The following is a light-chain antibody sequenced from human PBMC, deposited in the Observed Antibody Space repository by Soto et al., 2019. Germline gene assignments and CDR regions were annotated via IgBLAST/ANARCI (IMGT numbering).Light chain of an antibody. CDR2: GAS. J-gene: IGKJ3*01. V-gene: IGKV3-20*01. CDR1: QSVSSTY. Sequence: EIVLTQSPGTLSLSPGERATLSCRASQSVSSTYLAWYQHKPGQAPRLLIYGASNRATGIPDRFSGSGSGTDFTLTISRLEPEDFAVYYCQQYGNSPFTFGPGTKVDI. CDR3: QQYGNSPFT.